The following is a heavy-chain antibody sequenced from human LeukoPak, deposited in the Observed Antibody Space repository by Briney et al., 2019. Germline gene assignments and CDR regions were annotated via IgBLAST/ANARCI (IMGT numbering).Heavy chain of an antibody. Sequence: GASVKVSCKASGYTFTSYVMHWVRQAPGQRLEWMGWINAGNGNTKYSQKFQGRVTITRDTSASTAYMELSSLRSEDTAVYYCASPRMDSSSWWIRGFDPWGQGTLVTVSS. J-gene: IGHJ5*02. CDR2: INAGNGNT. CDR3: ASPRMDSSSWWIRGFDP. D-gene: IGHD6-13*01. V-gene: IGHV1-3*01. CDR1: GYTFTSYV.